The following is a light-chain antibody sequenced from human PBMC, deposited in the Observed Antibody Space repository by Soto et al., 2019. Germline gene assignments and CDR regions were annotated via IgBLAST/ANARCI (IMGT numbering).Light chain of an antibody. CDR3: QHYNNWPL. V-gene: IGKV3-15*01. CDR1: QSVSSN. Sequence: EIVMTQSPATLSVSPGERVTVSCRASQSVSSNLAWYQQKPGQPPRLLIYGASTRATAIPARFSGSGSGTEFTLTISSLQSEDFAVYYCQHYNNWPLFGQGTRLEIK. J-gene: IGKJ5*01. CDR2: GAS.